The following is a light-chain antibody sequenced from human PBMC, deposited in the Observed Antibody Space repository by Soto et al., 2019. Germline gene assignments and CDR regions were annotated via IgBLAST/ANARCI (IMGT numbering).Light chain of an antibody. CDR2: GAS. J-gene: IGKJ1*01. V-gene: IGKV2-29*01. Sequence: DIVMTQTPLSLSVTPGQPASISCKSSQSLLHTDGKTYLYWYLQKPGQAPRLLIYGASSRATGIPDRFSGSGSGTHFTLTISRLEPEDFAVYYCQQYGSSPETFGQGTKVDIK. CDR1: QSLLHTDGKTY. CDR3: QQYGSSPET.